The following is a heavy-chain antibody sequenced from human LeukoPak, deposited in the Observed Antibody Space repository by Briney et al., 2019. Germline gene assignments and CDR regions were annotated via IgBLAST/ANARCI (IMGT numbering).Heavy chain of an antibody. CDR1: GFTFNNYG. CDR2: IWYDGSNE. CDR3: ARVPSGTLNLDPYFDY. V-gene: IGHV3-33*01. J-gene: IGHJ4*02. Sequence: GMSLRLSCAASGFTFNNYGIHWVRQAPGKGLEWVAVIWYDGSNEYYADSVKGRFTISRDNSKNTLYLQMNSLRAEDTAVYYCARVPSGTLNLDPYFDYWGQGTLVTVSS. D-gene: IGHD1-1*01.